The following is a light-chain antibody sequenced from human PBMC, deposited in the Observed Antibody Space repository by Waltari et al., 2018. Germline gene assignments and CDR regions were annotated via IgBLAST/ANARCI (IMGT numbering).Light chain of an antibody. V-gene: IGKV3-15*01. CDR3: QQYNNGPPET. CDR1: QSLNSN. Sequence: IVMTQSPATLSVSPGEGATLSCRASQSLNSNVAWFQQKPGQSPRLLIYEASTRATGVPARFSGIGSGTDFTLTISSLQSEDSATYYCQQYNNGPPETFGQGTKVEIK. J-gene: IGKJ1*01. CDR2: EAS.